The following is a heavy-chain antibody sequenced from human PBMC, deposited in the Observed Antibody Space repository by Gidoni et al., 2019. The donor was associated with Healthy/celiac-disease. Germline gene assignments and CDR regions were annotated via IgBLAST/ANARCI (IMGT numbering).Heavy chain of an antibody. CDR1: GFTFGDYA. J-gene: IGHJ3*02. Sequence: EVQLVESGGGLVKPGRSLRLSCTASGFTFGDYAMSWFRQAPGKGLEWVGFIRSKAYGGTTEYAASVKGRFTISRDDSKSIAYLQMNSLKTEDTAVYYCTRDRGSHLGAFDIWGQGTMVTVSS. CDR3: TRDRGSHLGAFDI. D-gene: IGHD3-16*01. V-gene: IGHV3-49*05. CDR2: IRSKAYGGTT.